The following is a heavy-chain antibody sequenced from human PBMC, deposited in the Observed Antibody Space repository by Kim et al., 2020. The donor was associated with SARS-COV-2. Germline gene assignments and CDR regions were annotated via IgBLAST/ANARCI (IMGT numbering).Heavy chain of an antibody. CDR1: GDSVSSNSAS. V-gene: IGHV6-1*01. CDR2: TYYRSKWSY. J-gene: IGHJ4*02. CDR3: VRASRGSSDFNY. Sequence: SQTLSLTCAIPGDSVSSNSASWTWIRQSPSRGLEWLGRTYYRSKWSYDYAVSVKGRITISPDTSMNQFSLQLNSVTPEDTAVYYCVRASRGSSDFNYWGQGTLVTVSS. D-gene: IGHD6-6*01.